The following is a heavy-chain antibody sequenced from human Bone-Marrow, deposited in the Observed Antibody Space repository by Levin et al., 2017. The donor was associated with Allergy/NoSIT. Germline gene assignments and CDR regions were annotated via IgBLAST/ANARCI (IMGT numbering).Heavy chain of an antibody. Sequence: PGESLKISCAGSGFTPGAHGMNWARQAPGKGLEWVSGIDGGGERTYYADSVRGRFTISKDNSKNTLYLQMNSLRVEDTAIYYCARGENTTPWPLGWGQGTLVTVSS. CDR3: ARGENTTPWPLG. J-gene: IGHJ4*02. D-gene: IGHD3-16*01. CDR1: GFTPGAHG. V-gene: IGHV3-23*01. CDR2: IDGGGERT.